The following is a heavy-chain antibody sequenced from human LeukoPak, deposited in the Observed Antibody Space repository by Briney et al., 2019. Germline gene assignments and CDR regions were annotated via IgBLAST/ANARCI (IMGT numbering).Heavy chain of an antibody. Sequence: ASVKVSCKASGYTFTGYYMRWVRQAPGQGLEWMGWINPNSGGTNYAQKFQGRVTMTRDTSLSTAYMEQSRLRADDTAVYYCAHADDYSNYPDYWGQGTLVTVSS. CDR1: GYTFTGYY. V-gene: IGHV1-2*02. CDR2: INPNSGGT. CDR3: AHADDYSNYPDY. J-gene: IGHJ4*02. D-gene: IGHD4-11*01.